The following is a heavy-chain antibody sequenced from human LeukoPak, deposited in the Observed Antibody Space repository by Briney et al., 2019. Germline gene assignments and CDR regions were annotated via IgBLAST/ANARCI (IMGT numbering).Heavy chain of an antibody. CDR2: VSGSGTNS. D-gene: IGHD6-19*01. V-gene: IGHV3-23*01. CDR1: GFTFSAFA. CDR3: ARPLGSGWFGPFDS. Sequence: PGGSLRPSCAASGFTFSAFAINWVRQAPGKALEWVSAVSGSGTNSYYADSVKGRFTISRDNAKNTLYLQMNSLRAEVTAVYYCARPLGSGWFGPFDSWGQGTLVTVSS. J-gene: IGHJ4*02.